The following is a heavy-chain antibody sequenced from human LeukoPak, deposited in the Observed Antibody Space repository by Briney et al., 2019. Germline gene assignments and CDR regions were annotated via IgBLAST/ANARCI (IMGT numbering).Heavy chain of an antibody. V-gene: IGHV4-61*02. CDR2: IYTSGST. Sequence: SETLSLTCTVSGGSISSGSYYWSWIRQPAGKGLEWIERIYTSGSTNYNPSLKSRVTISVDTSKNQFSLKLSSVTAADTAVYYCARDRRAYIAAAGNDAFDVWGQGTMVTVSS. J-gene: IGHJ3*01. D-gene: IGHD6-13*01. CDR3: ARDRRAYIAAAGNDAFDV. CDR1: GGSISSGSYY.